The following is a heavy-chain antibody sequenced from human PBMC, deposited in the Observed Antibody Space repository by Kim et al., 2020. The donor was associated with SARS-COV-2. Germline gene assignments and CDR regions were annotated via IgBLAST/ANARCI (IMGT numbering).Heavy chain of an antibody. D-gene: IGHD1-26*01. Sequence: GGSLRLSCSASGFTFSSYAMHWVRQAPGKGLEYVSAISSNGGSTYYADSVKGRFTISRDNSKNTLYLQMSSLRAEDTAVYYCVKWEWELLRGAHYYYGMDVWGQGTTVTVSS. CDR2: ISSNGGST. CDR3: VKWEWELLRGAHYYYGMDV. V-gene: IGHV3-64D*09. CDR1: GFTFSSYA. J-gene: IGHJ6*02.